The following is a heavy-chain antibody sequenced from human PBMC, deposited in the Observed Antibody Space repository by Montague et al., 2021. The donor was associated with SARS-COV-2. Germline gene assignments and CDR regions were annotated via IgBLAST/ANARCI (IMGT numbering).Heavy chain of an antibody. CDR2: IYYSGST. V-gene: IGHV4-59*01. CDR1: GGSISSYY. Sequence: SETLSLTCTVSGGSISSYYWSWIRQPPGKGLEWIGYIYYSGSTNYNHYLKSRVTISVDTSKNQFSLKMSSVTAADTAVYYCARRGLYSSSAGGYDYWGQGTLVTVSS. CDR3: ARRGLYSSSAGGYDY. D-gene: IGHD6-6*01. J-gene: IGHJ4*02.